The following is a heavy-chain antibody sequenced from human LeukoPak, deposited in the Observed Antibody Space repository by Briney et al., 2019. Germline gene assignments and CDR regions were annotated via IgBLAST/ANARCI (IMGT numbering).Heavy chain of an antibody. J-gene: IGHJ4*02. D-gene: IGHD3-22*01. CDR2: ISGSGGST. CDR3: AKSQGSGYYRGHIDY. CDR1: AFSFSSYG. V-gene: IGHV3-23*01. Sequence: GGSLRLSCAASAFSFSSYGMHWVRQAPGKGLEWVSGISGSGGSTYYGDSVKGRFTISRDNSKNTLYLQMNSLRAEDTAVYYCAKSQGSGYYRGHIDYWGQGTLVTVSS.